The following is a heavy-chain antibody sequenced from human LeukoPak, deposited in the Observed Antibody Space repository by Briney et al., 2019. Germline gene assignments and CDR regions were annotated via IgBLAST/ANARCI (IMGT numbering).Heavy chain of an antibody. J-gene: IGHJ4*02. CDR3: AREVVIVVEPAANTIDN. Sequence: SGGFLRLSCAASGFTFRDYTMNWVRQAPGKGLEWVSAISKSGTYIKYADSVKGRFTVSRDNAKNSLFLQMNSLRVEDTAVYYCAREVVIVVEPAANTIDNWGQGTRVTVSS. CDR2: ISKSGTYI. CDR1: GFTFRDYT. D-gene: IGHD2-2*01. V-gene: IGHV3-21*01.